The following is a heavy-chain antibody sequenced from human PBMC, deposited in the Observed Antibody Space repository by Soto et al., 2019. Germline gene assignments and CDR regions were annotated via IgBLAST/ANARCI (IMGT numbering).Heavy chain of an antibody. V-gene: IGHV3-30*04. D-gene: IGHD1-1*01. CDR2: ISNDGSHA. Sequence: QVQMVESGGGVVQPGRSLRLSCAASGFSFSAFGMQWVRQAPGGGLEAVAFISNDGSHASYADSVRGRFTISRDNSKNPLSLQMNSLTADDTAVYYCMSGMDFWGQGTLVTVSS. CDR1: GFSFSAFG. J-gene: IGHJ4*02. CDR3: MSGMDF.